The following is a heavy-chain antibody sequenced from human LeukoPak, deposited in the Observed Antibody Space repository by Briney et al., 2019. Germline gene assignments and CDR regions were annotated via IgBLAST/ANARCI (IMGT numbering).Heavy chain of an antibody. D-gene: IGHD5-18*01. CDR1: GYTFTSYD. CDR3: VRGGSSSGYDY. J-gene: IGHJ4*02. CDR2: ISTYNGNT. Sequence: ASVKVSCKASGYTFTSYDISWVRQAPGQGLKWMGWISTYNGNTNYAQKFQGRVTVTTDTSTSTAYMALRSLTSDDTAVYYCVRGGSSSGYDYWGQGTLVTVSS. V-gene: IGHV1-18*01.